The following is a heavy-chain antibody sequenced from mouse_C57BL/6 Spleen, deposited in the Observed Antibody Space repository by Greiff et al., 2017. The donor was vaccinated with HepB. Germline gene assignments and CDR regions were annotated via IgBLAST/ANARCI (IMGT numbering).Heavy chain of an antibody. Sequence: EVQVVESGPELVKPGDSVKISCKASGYSFTGYFMNWVMQSHGKSLEWIGRINPYNGDTFYNQKFKGKATLTVDKSSSTAHMELRSLTSEDSAVYYCARDYGSSPFAYWGQGTLVTVSA. D-gene: IGHD1-1*01. CDR1: GYSFTGYF. V-gene: IGHV1-20*01. J-gene: IGHJ3*01. CDR3: ARDYGSSPFAY. CDR2: INPYNGDT.